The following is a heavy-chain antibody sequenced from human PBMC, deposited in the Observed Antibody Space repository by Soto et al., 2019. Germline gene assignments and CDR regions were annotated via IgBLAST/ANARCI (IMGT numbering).Heavy chain of an antibody. J-gene: IGHJ6*02. CDR3: AKGEFYDFWSGYYTGDYYYGMDV. CDR1: GFTFSSYA. CDR2: ISGSGGST. D-gene: IGHD3-3*01. V-gene: IGHV3-23*01. Sequence: EVQLLESGGGLVQPGGSLRLSCAASGFTFSSYAMSWVRQAPGKGLEWVSAISGSGGSTYYADSVKGRFTISRDNSKNTLYLQMNSLRAEDTAVYCCAKGEFYDFWSGYYTGDYYYGMDVWGQGTTVTVSS.